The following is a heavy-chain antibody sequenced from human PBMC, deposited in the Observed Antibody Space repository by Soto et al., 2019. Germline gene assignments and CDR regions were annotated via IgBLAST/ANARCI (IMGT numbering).Heavy chain of an antibody. V-gene: IGHV3-53*01. D-gene: IGHD5-18*01. CDR2: IYYNGNT. CDR1: GFTVSSNH. J-gene: IGHJ4*02. Sequence: VQLVESGGGLIQPGGSLRLSCAASGFTVSSNHMTWVRQAPGRGPEWVSTIYYNGNTYYADSVKGRFTISRDNSKNMLYLQMNTLRAEDTAVYYCARGLDTAKVGYWGQGTLVTVSS. CDR3: ARGLDTAKVGY.